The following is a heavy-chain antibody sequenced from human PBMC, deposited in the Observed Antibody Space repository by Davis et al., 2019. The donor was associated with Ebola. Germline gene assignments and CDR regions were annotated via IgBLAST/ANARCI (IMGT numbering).Heavy chain of an antibody. CDR3: AKVTYCGGDCYSRYYYGMDV. D-gene: IGHD2-21*02. Sequence: GESLKISCAASGFTFSSYSMNWVRQAPGKGLEWVSYIRSSSSSIYYADSVKGRFTISRDNAKNSLYLQMNSLRAEDTAVYYCAKVTYCGGDCYSRYYYGMDVWGQGTTVTVSS. V-gene: IGHV3-48*01. CDR2: IRSSSSSI. J-gene: IGHJ6*02. CDR1: GFTFSSYS.